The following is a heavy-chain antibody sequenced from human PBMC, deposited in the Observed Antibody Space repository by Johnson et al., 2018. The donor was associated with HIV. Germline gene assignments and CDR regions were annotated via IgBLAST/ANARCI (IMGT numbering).Heavy chain of an antibody. CDR2: IRSEAYGGTT. J-gene: IGHJ3*02. Sequence: VHLVESGGDLVQPGRSLRLSCTASGFTFGDYAMSWFRQAPGKGLEWVGFIRSEAYGGTTDYAASVKGRVTISRDDSESIAYLEMNSLKTEDTAVYYCTTPRPNWGWNAFEIWGRGTMVTVSS. V-gene: IGHV3-49*03. D-gene: IGHD7-27*01. CDR1: GFTFGDYA. CDR3: TTPRPNWGWNAFEI.